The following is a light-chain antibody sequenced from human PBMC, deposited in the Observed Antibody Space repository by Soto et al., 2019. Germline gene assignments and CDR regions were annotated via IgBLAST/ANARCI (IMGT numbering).Light chain of an antibody. Sequence: EIVLTQSPGTLSLSPGESATLSCRASQSLGSSNLAWYQQKPGQAPRLLFYTISDRATGIPYRFSGSGSGTDFTLTISRLEPEDLAVYYCHHYGDSPQAFGQGTKVEI. CDR2: TIS. CDR3: HHYGDSPQA. V-gene: IGKV3-20*01. J-gene: IGKJ1*01. CDR1: QSLGSSN.